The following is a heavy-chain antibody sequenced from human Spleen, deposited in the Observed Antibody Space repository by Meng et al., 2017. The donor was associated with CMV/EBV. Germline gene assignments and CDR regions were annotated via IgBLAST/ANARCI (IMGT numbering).Heavy chain of an antibody. V-gene: IGHV4-39*07. Sequence: SETLSLTCTVSGGSVSSNSYYWAWIRQPPGKGLEWIGSIYYSGSTYYNPSLKSRVTISVDTSKTQFSLRLSSVTAADTAVYYCARFCRGGWRYWYFDLWGRGTLVTVSS. J-gene: IGHJ2*01. CDR2: IYYSGST. CDR3: ARFCRGGWRYWYFDL. D-gene: IGHD6-19*01. CDR1: GGSVSSNSYY.